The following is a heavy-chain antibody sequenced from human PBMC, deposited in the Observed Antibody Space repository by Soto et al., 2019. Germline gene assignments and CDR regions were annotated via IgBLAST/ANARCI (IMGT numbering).Heavy chain of an antibody. CDR3: TIGSWSGEVFDI. J-gene: IGHJ3*02. V-gene: IGHV1-69*02. Sequence: QVQLVQSGAEVKKPGSSVKVSCKDSGGTFSTYSMFWVRQAPGQGLEWMGRIIPMLGIRNYAQRFQDRVTITADKSTATALMELSSLRSEDTALYYCTIGSWSGEVFDIWGQGTMVTVSS. CDR1: GGTFSTYS. CDR2: IIPMLGIR. D-gene: IGHD2-21*01.